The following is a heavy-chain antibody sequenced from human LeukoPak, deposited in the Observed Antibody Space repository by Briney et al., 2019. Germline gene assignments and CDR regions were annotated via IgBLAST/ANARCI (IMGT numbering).Heavy chain of an antibody. J-gene: IGHJ5*02. Sequence: GASVKVSCKASGYTFTGYYMHWVRQAPGQGLEWMGWINPNSGGTNYAQKFQGRVTMTRDTSISTAYMELSSLRSEDTAVYYCARAPHRPLWFGELSMNNWFDPWGQGTLVTVSS. CDR1: GYTFTGYY. CDR3: ARAPHRPLWFGELSMNNWFDP. CDR2: INPNSGGT. V-gene: IGHV1-2*02. D-gene: IGHD3-10*01.